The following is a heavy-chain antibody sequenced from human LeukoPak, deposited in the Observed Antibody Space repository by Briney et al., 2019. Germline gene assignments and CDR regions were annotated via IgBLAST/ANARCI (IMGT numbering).Heavy chain of an antibody. D-gene: IGHD3-3*01. CDR3: AKSVVYYDFWSLPNDY. CDR2: ISSSNSYM. Sequence: GGSLRLSCAASGFTLSSYSMNWVRQAPGKGLEWVSSISSSNSYMYYADSVKGRFTISRDNSKNTLFLQMNSLRAEDTAVYYCAKSVVYYDFWSLPNDYWGQGTLVTVSS. V-gene: IGHV3-21*01. J-gene: IGHJ4*02. CDR1: GFTLSSYS.